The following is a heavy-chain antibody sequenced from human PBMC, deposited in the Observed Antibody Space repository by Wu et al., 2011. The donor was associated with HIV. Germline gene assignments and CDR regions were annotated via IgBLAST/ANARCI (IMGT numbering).Heavy chain of an antibody. D-gene: IGHD6-19*01. V-gene: IGHV1-18*01. J-gene: IGHJ4*02. CDR3: ARNILPGYTSGGFDN. CDR1: GYTFTSYG. CDR2: ISPYNGNT. Sequence: SGAEVKKPGASVKVSCKASGYTFTSYGISWVRQAPGQGLEWMGWISPYNGNTNYAQNLQGRVTISTDESTSTAYMELRSLRSDDTAVYYCARNILPGYTSGGFDNWGQGTLVTVSS.